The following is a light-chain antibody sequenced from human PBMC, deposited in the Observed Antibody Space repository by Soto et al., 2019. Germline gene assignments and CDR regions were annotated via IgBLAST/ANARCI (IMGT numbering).Light chain of an antibody. V-gene: IGKV3-20*01. CDR3: QQYGSSPPYS. J-gene: IGKJ2*03. CDR1: QSVSSNY. CDR2: DAS. Sequence: EIVLTQSPATLSLSPGERATLSCRASQSVSSNYLAWYQQKPGQAPRLLIYDASSRATGSPDRFSGSGSGTDFTLTISRLEPEDFAVYYCQQYGSSPPYSFGQGTKLEIK.